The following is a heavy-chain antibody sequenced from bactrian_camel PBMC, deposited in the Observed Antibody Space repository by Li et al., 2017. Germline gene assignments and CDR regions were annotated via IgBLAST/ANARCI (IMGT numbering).Heavy chain of an antibody. CDR1: GFTFSSYD. Sequence: VQLVESGGGSVQAGETLRLSCTASGFTFSSYDMNWVRQAPGKGLEWVSRITSGGSTTFYADSVKGRFALSRDDAKNELYLQLNSLKTEDTAMYYCAKEDPDAGRAVWGQGTQVTVS. CDR3: AKEDPDAGRAV. CDR2: ITSGGSTT. D-gene: IGHD6*01. J-gene: IGHJ4*01. V-gene: IGHV3S40*01.